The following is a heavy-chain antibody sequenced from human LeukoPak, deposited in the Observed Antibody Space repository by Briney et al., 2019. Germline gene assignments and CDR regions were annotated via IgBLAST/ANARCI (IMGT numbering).Heavy chain of an antibody. D-gene: IGHD3-3*01. CDR3: ASPRGSRGTYDFWSGYDNYFDP. J-gene: IGHJ5*02. CDR2: ISAYIGNT. V-gene: IGHV1-18*01. Sequence: ASVKVSCKTSGYTFNSYGVSWVRQAPGQGPEWMGWISAYIGNTNYAKKLQGRLTLTTDTSTSTVYMELRSLRSDDTAIYYCASPRGSRGTYDFWSGYDNYFDPWGQGTLVTVSS. CDR1: GYTFNSYG.